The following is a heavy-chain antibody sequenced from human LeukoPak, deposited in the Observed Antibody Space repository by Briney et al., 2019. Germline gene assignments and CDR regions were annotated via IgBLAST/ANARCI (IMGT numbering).Heavy chain of an antibody. D-gene: IGHD6-13*01. CDR3: ARVVLASAGTDYFDP. CDR1: GYTFSKYG. V-gene: IGHV1-18*04. Sequence: GASVKLSCKTSGYTFSKYGVTWVRQAPGQGLEWMGWISVSNDNTNYAQRVQGRVTMTIDSSTTAAYMELRSLRSDDTAVYYCARVVLASAGTDYFDPWGQGTLVTVS. CDR2: ISVSNDNT. J-gene: IGHJ5*02.